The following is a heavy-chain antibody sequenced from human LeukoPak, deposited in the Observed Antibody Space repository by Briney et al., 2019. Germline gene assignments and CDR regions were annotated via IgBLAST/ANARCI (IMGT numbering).Heavy chain of an antibody. J-gene: IGHJ4*02. D-gene: IGHD5-12*01. CDR3: AKDLSDYESFGFDY. CDR1: GFTFSSYA. V-gene: IGHV3-23*01. CDR2: ISVSGSNT. Sequence: QAGGSLRLSCAASGFTFSSYAMTWVRQAPGRGLEWVSAISVSGSNTYYAGSVKGRFTISRDNSKNTLYLQMNSLRAEDTAIYYCAKDLSDYESFGFDYWGQGTLVTVSS.